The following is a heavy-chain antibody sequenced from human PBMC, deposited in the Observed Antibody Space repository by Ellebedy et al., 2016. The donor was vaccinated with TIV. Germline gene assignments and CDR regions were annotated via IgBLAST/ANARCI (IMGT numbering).Heavy chain of an antibody. CDR3: ARKVPAPTTVPPNWYFDL. CDR2: IKGDGSGA. J-gene: IGHJ2*01. CDR1: GFSLSPFSAYW. D-gene: IGHD4-17*01. V-gene: IGHV3-74*01. Sequence: GESLKISCAASGFSLSPFSAYWMHWVRQAPGKGLVWVSSIKGDGSGATYADSVKGRFAISRENDKNSLYLQMNSLRAEDTAVYYCARKVPAPTTVPPNWYFDLWGRGTLVTVSS.